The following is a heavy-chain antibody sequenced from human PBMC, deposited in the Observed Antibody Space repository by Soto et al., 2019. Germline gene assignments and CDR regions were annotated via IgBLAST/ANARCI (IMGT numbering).Heavy chain of an antibody. V-gene: IGHV4-39*01. CDR2: IYYSGST. Sequence: QLQLQESGPGLVKPSETLSLTCTVSGGSISSSSYYWGWIRQPPGKGLEWIGSIYYSGSTYYNPSLTIRVPLSFDTSNNQSSLNLSSVTAADTAVYFCATLWFGECNYWGQGTLVTVSS. CDR1: GGSISSSSYY. CDR3: ATLWFGECNY. D-gene: IGHD3-10*01. J-gene: IGHJ4*02.